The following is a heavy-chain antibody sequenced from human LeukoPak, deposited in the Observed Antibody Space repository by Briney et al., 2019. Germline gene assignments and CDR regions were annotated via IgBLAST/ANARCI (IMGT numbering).Heavy chain of an antibody. Sequence: ASVKVSCKASGYTFTDYYMHWVRQAPGQGLEGMGCINPSSGGTNYAQKFQGRVTVTRDTSISTAYMDLSRLRSDDTAVYYCARAGVWDYSDSSGYHNAAFDIWGQGTMVTVSS. CDR2: INPSSGGT. J-gene: IGHJ3*02. CDR1: GYTFTDYY. D-gene: IGHD3-22*01. V-gene: IGHV1-2*02. CDR3: ARAGVWDYSDSSGYHNAAFDI.